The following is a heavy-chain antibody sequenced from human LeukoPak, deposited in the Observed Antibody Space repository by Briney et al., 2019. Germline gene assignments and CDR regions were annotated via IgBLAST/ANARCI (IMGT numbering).Heavy chain of an antibody. D-gene: IGHD2-21*01. CDR1: GYTFTNYY. CDR3: ASSGGVPILLVDY. J-gene: IGHJ4*02. V-gene: IGHV1-2*02. Sequence: ASVKVSCKTSGYTFTNYYMHWVRQAPGQGLDWMGWINPNSGGTNYAQKFQGRVTMTRDTSISTAYMELSRLRSDDTAVYYCASSGGVPILLVDYWGQGTLVTVSS. CDR2: INPNSGGT.